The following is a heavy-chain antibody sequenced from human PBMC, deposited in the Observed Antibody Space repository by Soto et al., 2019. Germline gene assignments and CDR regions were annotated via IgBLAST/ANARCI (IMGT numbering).Heavy chain of an antibody. CDR1: GGSINSGDYS. CDR3: ARYRAGDGYNRGDVFDI. CDR2: IYYTGTT. D-gene: IGHD5-12*01. J-gene: IGHJ3*02. Sequence: SETLSLTCTVSGGSINSGDYSWTWIRQPPGKGLEWIGYIYYTGTTYYNISLKSRVTISVDTSKKQFSLKVNSVTAADTAVYYCARYRAGDGYNRGDVFDIWGQGTMVTVS. V-gene: IGHV4-61*08.